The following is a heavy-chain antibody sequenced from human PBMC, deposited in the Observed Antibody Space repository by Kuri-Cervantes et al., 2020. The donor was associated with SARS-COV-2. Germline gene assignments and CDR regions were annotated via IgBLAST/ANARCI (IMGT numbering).Heavy chain of an antibody. J-gene: IGHJ3*02. V-gene: IGHV3-13*01. CDR1: GFTFSSYD. CDR3: TRDPAGPRGGPSPHPHDAFDI. D-gene: IGHD2-15*01. CDR2: IGTAGDT. Sequence: GESLKISCAASGFTFSSYDMHWVRQATGKGLEWVSAIGTAGDTYYPGSVKGRFTISRENAKNSLYLQMNSLRAGDTAVYYCTRDPAGPRGGPSPHPHDAFDIWGQGTMVTVSS.